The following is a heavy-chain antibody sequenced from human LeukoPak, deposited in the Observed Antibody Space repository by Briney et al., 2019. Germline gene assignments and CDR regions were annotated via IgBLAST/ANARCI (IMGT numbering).Heavy chain of an antibody. V-gene: IGHV1-46*01. CDR2: INPSGGST. CDR3: AREGGGSYYLDY. CDR1: GYTFTSYY. J-gene: IGHJ4*02. D-gene: IGHD1-26*01. Sequence: ASVKVSCKASGYTFTSYYMHWVRQAPGQGLEWMGIINPSGGSTSYAQKFQGRVTMTRDMSTGTVYMELSSLRSEDTAVYYCAREGGGSYYLDYWGQGTLVTVSS.